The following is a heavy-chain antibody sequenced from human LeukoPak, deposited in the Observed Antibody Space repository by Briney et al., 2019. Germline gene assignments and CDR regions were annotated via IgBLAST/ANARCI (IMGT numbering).Heavy chain of an antibody. V-gene: IGHV1-69*04. CDR1: GGTFSSYA. Sequence: GASVKVSCKASGGTFSSYAISWVRQAPGQGLEWMGRIIPILGIANYAQKFQGRVTITADKSTSTAYMELSSLRSEDTAVYYCARVSELSDTRRYYFDYWGQGTLVTVSS. D-gene: IGHD1-26*01. CDR3: ARVSELSDTRRYYFDY. CDR2: IIPILGIA. J-gene: IGHJ4*02.